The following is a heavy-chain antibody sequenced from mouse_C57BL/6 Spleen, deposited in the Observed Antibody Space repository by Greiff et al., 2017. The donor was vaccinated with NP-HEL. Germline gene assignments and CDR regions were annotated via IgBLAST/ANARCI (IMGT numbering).Heavy chain of an antibody. CDR1: GYTFTSYW. J-gene: IGHJ2*01. CDR3: ASGGWLLGDY. Sequence: VQLQQSGAELVKPGASVKLSCKASGYTFTSYWMHWVKQRPGQGLEWIGMIHPNSGSTNYNEKLKSKATLTVDKSSSTAYMQLSSLTSEDSAVYYSASGGWLLGDYWGQGTTLTVSS. D-gene: IGHD2-3*01. CDR2: IHPNSGST. V-gene: IGHV1-64*01.